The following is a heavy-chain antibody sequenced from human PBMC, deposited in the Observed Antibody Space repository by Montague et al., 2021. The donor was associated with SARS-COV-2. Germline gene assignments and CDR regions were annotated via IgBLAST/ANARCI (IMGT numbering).Heavy chain of an antibody. Sequence: SLRLSCAASGFTFSRYAIHWVRQAPGKGLEWVALISFDGRSQYYTDSVKGRFTISRDNSKSTLYLQMNSLRAADTAVYYCARDGKYYDTLIGYFSPRNYYYFYGMDVWGQGTTVTVSS. J-gene: IGHJ6*02. CDR2: ISFDGRSQ. CDR1: GFTFSRYA. D-gene: IGHD3-9*01. V-gene: IGHV3-30*04. CDR3: ARDGKYYDTLIGYFSPRNYYYFYGMDV.